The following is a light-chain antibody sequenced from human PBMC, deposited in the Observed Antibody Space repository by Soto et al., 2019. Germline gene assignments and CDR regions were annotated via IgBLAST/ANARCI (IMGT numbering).Light chain of an antibody. V-gene: IGLV2-14*03. CDR1: SRDNGGYNY. CDR3: SSYTSIDTWV. CDR2: DVS. Sequence: QSVLTQPASVSGSPGQSITITCTGTSRDNGGYNYVSWYQQHPGKAPKVLISDVSNRPSGISNRFSGSKSGNAASLTISWLQAEDEADYYCSSYTSIDTWVFGTGTKVTVL. J-gene: IGLJ1*01.